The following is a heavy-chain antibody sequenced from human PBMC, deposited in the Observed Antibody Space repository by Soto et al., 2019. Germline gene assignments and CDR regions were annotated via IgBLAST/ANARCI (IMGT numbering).Heavy chain of an antibody. V-gene: IGHV3-23*01. D-gene: IGHD6-13*01. CDR1: GFSFNSYV. CDR2: MSSSGST. Sequence: EVQLLESGGGLVQPGGSLRLSCAASGFSFNSYVMSWVRQAPGKGLEWVSAMSSSGSTYYPDSVKGRFIISRDNSENTVYLQMNSLRAEDTAVYFCAKASGGSWPYYFDSWGQGTLVTVSS. CDR3: AKASGGSWPYYFDS. J-gene: IGHJ4*02.